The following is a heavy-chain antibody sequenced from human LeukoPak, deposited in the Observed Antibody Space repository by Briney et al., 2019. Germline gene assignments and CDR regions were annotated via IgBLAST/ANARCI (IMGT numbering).Heavy chain of an antibody. D-gene: IGHD6-13*01. J-gene: IGHJ4*02. V-gene: IGHV5-51*01. CDR3: ARHAGAAAGPNFDY. CDR1: GYSFTNYW. CDR2: IYPGDSDT. Sequence: GESLQISCQGSGYSFTNYWIGWVRQIPWKGLEWMGIIYPGDSDTRYSPSFQGQVTISADKSISTAYLQWSSLKASDTAMYYCARHAGAAAGPNFDYWGQGTLVTVSS.